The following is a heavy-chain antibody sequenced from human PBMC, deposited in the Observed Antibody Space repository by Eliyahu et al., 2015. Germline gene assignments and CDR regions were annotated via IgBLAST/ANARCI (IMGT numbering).Heavy chain of an antibody. CDR2: INHSGST. D-gene: IGHD6-6*01. CDR1: GGSFXGYY. CDR3: ARVGRSIAAXYAFDI. V-gene: IGHV4-34*01. J-gene: IGHJ3*02. Sequence: QVQLQQWGAGLLKPSETLSLTCAVYGGSFXGYYWSWIRQPPGKGLEWIGEINHSGSTNYNPSLKSRVTISVDTSKNQFSLKLSSVTAADTAVYYCARVGRSIAAXYAFDIWGQGTMVTVSS.